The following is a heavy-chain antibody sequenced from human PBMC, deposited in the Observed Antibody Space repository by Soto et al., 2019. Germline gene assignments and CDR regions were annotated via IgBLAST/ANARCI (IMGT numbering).Heavy chain of an antibody. CDR3: ASVKIVVPAAIQDYYYGMDV. D-gene: IGHD2-2*02. CDR1: GGTFSSYA. V-gene: IGHV1-69*13. CDR2: IIPIFDTA. J-gene: IGHJ6*02. Sequence: ASVKVSCKASGGTFSSYAISWVRQAPGQGLEWMGGIIPIFDTANYAQKFQGRVTITADESTSTAYMELSSLRSEDTAVYYCASVKIVVPAAIQDYYYGMDVWGQGTTVTVSS.